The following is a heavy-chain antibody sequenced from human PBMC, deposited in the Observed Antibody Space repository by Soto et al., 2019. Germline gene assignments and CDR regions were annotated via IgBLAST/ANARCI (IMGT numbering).Heavy chain of an antibody. CDR3: AKDQRFCSGGSCYFYYYYYGMDV. CDR1: GFMFGTYW. J-gene: IGHJ6*02. V-gene: IGHV3-7*01. D-gene: IGHD2-15*01. CDR2: IKHDGNEK. Sequence: PGGSLRLSCAATGFMFGTYWMSWVRQAPGKGLEWVANIKHDGNEKYYADSVKGRFTVSRDNVKNFLHLQMSSLRGDDTGVYYCAKDQRFCSGGSCYFYYYYYGMDVWGQGTTVTVSS.